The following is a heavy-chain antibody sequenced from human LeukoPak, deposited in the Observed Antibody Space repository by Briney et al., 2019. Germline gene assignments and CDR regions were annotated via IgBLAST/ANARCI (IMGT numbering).Heavy chain of an antibody. CDR2: INHSGST. Sequence: SETLSLTCAVYGGSVSGYYWSWIRQPPGKGREWIGEINHSGSTNSNPSLKSRVTISVDTSNNQRSLKLSSVTAADTALYYCARGYYDFWSGYWPKNWFAPWGQGTLVAVSS. CDR3: ARGYYDFWSGYWPKNWFAP. V-gene: IGHV4-34*01. D-gene: IGHD3-3*01. J-gene: IGHJ5*02. CDR1: GGSVSGYY.